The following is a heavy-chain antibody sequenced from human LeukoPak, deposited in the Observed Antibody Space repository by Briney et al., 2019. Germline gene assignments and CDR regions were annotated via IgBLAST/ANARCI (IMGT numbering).Heavy chain of an antibody. J-gene: IGHJ4*02. CDR1: GFTFSSYS. CDR3: ARGRIARLPYFDY. CDR2: IGSSSSTI. D-gene: IGHD5-18*01. V-gene: IGHV3-48*01. Sequence: GGSLRLSCAASGFTFSSYSMNWVRQAPGKGLEWVSYIGSSSSTIYYGDSVKGRFTISRDNAKNSLYLQMNSLRVEDTAVYYCARGRIARLPYFDYWGQGTLVTVSS.